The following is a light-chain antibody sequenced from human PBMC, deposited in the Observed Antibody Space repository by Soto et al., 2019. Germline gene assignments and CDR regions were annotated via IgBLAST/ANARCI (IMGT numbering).Light chain of an antibody. V-gene: IGKV3-20*01. J-gene: IGKJ2*01. Sequence: EIVLTQSPGTLSLSPGERATLSCRASQSVSSSYLAWYQQKPGQAPRLLIYGASSRATGIPDRFSGSGSGIDLTVIISGLESEGFAVYCCQQYGSSSFTFGQGTKLRIK. CDR1: QSVSSSY. CDR2: GAS. CDR3: QQYGSSSFT.